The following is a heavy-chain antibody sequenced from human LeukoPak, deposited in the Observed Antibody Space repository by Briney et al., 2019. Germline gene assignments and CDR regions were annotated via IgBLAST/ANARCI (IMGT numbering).Heavy chain of an antibody. CDR2: IYSGGST. J-gene: IGHJ4*02. V-gene: IGHV3-66*01. D-gene: IGHD5-18*01. Sequence: GGSLRLSCAASGFTVSSNYMSRVRQAPGKGLEWVSIIYSGGSTYYADSVKGRFTISRDNSKDTLYLQMNSLRAEDTAVYYCARVTLGYFDYWGQGTLVTVSS. CDR3: ARVTLGYFDY. CDR1: GFTVSSNY.